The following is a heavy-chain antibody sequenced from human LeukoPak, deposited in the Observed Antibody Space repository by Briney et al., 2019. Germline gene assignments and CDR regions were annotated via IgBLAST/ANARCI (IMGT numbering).Heavy chain of an antibody. CDR3: ASPSYGDSTSIDY. D-gene: IGHD4-17*01. Sequence: GGSLRLSCAASGFTFSSYAMHWVRQAPGKGLEWVAVISHDGSNKYYADSVKGRFTISRDNSKNTLYLQMNSLRAEDTAVYYCASPSYGDSTSIDYWGQGTLVTVSS. CDR2: ISHDGSNK. J-gene: IGHJ4*02. V-gene: IGHV3-30*04. CDR1: GFTFSSYA.